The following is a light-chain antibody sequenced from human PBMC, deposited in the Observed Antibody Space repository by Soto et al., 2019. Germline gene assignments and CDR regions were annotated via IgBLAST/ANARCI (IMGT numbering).Light chain of an antibody. V-gene: IGKV3-15*01. J-gene: IGKJ1*01. CDR2: GAS. CDR3: QQYNDWLWT. CDR1: QRVTYN. Sequence: ETTLTQSPATLSASPGERVTLSCRATQRVTYNLAWYQQKPGQAPRLLIYGASTRPTGIPARFSGRGAGTEFTLTITSLQSEDFAVYYCQQYNDWLWTFGQGTKLEIK.